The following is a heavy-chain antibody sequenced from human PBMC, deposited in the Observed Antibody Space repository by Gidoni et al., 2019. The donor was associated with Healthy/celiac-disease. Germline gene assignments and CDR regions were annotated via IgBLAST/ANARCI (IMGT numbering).Heavy chain of an antibody. CDR1: GYTFTSYD. J-gene: IGHJ6*02. CDR3: ARGLHGRAARPYSGMDV. V-gene: IGHV1-8*01. D-gene: IGHD6-6*01. CDR2: MNPIIGNT. Sequence: QVQLVQSGAEVKKPGASVKVSCKASGYTFTSYDINWVRQATGQGLEWMGWMNPIIGNTGYAQTFQGRLTMTRNTSIITAYMELSSLRSEDTALYYCARGLHGRAARPYSGMDVWGQGTTVTVSS.